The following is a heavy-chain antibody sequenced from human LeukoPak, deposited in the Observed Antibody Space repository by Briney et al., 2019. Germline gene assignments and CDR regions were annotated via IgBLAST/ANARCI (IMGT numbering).Heavy chain of an antibody. CDR1: GGTFSSYA. CDR2: MNPNSGNT. J-gene: IGHJ5*02. CDR3: ARGLGSIFGVVIIHDWFDP. Sequence: EASVKVSCKASGGTFSSYAISWVRQAPGQGLEWMGWMNPNSGNTGYAQKFQGRVTMTRNTSISTAYMELSSLRSEDTAVYYCARGLGSIFGVVIIHDWFDPWGQGTLVTVSS. V-gene: IGHV1-8*02. D-gene: IGHD3-3*01.